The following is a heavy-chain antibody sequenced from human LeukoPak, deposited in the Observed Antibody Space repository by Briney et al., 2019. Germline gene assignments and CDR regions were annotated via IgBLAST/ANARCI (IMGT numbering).Heavy chain of an antibody. V-gene: IGHV4-4*07. CDR2: VYASGTT. Sequence: SETLSLTCSVSGDSITSYSWSWIRQPAGKGLEWIGRVYASGTTNYNPSLESRGTISMDKFQNQFSLTLRSVTAADTAVYYCARDRSRKFVGWFDPWGQGVLVTVSS. CDR1: GDSITSYS. D-gene: IGHD1-14*01. J-gene: IGHJ5*02. CDR3: ARDRSRKFVGWFDP.